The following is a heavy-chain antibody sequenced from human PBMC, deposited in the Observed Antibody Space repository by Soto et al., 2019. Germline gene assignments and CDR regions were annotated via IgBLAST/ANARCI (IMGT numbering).Heavy chain of an antibody. CDR1: GFTFCSYS. CDR2: ISGSDGNT. CDR3: AKRDGYNPLRVPFDY. D-gene: IGHD1-1*01. V-gene: IGHV3-23*01. Sequence: GGSLRLSRATSGFTFCSYSLRWVPPAPGKGLEWVSAISGSDGNTYYADSVKGRFTISRDNSKNTLYLQMNSLRAEDTAVYYCAKRDGYNPLRVPFDYWGQGTLVTVSS. J-gene: IGHJ4*02.